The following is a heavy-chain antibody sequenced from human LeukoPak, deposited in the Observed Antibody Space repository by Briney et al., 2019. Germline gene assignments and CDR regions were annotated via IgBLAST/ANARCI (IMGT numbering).Heavy chain of an antibody. J-gene: IGHJ5*02. CDR1: GGSVSTGSVF. D-gene: IGHD2-15*01. V-gene: IGHV4-61*02. Sequence: KASQTLSLTCTVSGGSVSTGSVFWSWFRQPAGKGLEWIGRVSTIGATNYNPSLKSRVTVSLDTSRNQFSLNLRSVTATDTAMYYCARGYCSGGSCYDSGDPWGQGTLVTVSS. CDR3: ARGYCSGGSCYDSGDP. CDR2: VSTIGAT.